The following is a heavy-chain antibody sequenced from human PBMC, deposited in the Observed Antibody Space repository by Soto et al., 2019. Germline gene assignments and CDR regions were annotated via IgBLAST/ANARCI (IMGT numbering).Heavy chain of an antibody. D-gene: IGHD5-12*01. CDR1: GDSFNDYY. Sequence: GASAKVSCKTSGDSFNDYYIHWVRQAPGQGLEWMGWINPNGGGTKYAQRFQGRVTVTRDTSIRTVYMELSSLRSDDTAVYYCARESGGATATLDYYYFYMDVWGKGTTVTV. CDR2: INPNGGGT. V-gene: IGHV1-2*02. CDR3: ARESGGATATLDYYYFYMDV. J-gene: IGHJ6*03.